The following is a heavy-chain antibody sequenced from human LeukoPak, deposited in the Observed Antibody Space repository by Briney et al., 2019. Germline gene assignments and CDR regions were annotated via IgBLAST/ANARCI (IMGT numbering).Heavy chain of an antibody. V-gene: IGHV3-23*01. CDR1: GFTFNNYA. CDR2: ILGSGRSA. Sequence: PGACLRLSCAASGFTFNNYAMSWVRQAPGKGLEGVSAILGSGRSAYYADSVKGRFTISRDNSKNSLFLQMNSLRVEDTALYYCSKWGDYDVLTGYYDSDFWGQGTLVTVSA. D-gene: IGHD3-9*01. CDR3: SKWGDYDVLTGYYDSDF. J-gene: IGHJ4*02.